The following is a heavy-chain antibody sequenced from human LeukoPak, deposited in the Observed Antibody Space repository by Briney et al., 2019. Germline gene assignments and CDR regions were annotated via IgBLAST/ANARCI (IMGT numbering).Heavy chain of an antibody. CDR1: GYSINNGYY. D-gene: IGHD2-2*01. CDR2: IHHSGST. CDR3: ARRGVPTAVHRFAFDI. J-gene: IGHJ3*02. Sequence: PSETLSLTCAVSGYSINNGYYWGWIRQSPGKGLEWIGSIHHSGSTYYNPSLRGRVTMSVDTSKNQFSLKLNSLTAADTAVYYCARRGVPTAVHRFAFDIWGRGTMVTVSS. V-gene: IGHV4-38-2*01.